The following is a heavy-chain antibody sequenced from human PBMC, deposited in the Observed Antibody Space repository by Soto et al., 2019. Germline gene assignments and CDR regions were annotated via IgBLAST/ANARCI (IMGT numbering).Heavy chain of an antibody. D-gene: IGHD2-2*01. CDR3: ARVVPGAEAWFGP. V-gene: IGHV1-18*01. Sequence: QVQLVQSGGEVKRPGASVKVSCKTSGYTFSNYGITWVRQAPGQPLEWLGWISLYSDGTNYAQKFQGRVSMTTDTSTTTAYMELRSLRSDDTAVYSCARVVPGAEAWFGPWGQGTLVPVSS. CDR1: GYTFSNYG. J-gene: IGHJ5*02. CDR2: ISLYSDGT.